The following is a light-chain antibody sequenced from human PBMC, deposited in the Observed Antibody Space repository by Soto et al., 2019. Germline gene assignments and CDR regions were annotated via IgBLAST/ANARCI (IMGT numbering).Light chain of an antibody. Sequence: DIVMTQSPLSLPVTPGEPVSISCRSSQSLLHSNGYNYLDWYLQKPGQSPQLLIYLGSNRASGVPDRFSGSGSGTDFTLKISSVEAEDVWVYYCMQALQTPLTFGGGTKVEIK. CDR3: MQALQTPLT. CDR1: QSLLHSNGYNY. CDR2: LGS. V-gene: IGKV2-28*01. J-gene: IGKJ4*01.